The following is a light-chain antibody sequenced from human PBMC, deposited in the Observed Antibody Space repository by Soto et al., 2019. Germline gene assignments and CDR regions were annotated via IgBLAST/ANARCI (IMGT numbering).Light chain of an antibody. J-gene: IGLJ3*02. CDR1: SSHIGRNT. V-gene: IGLV1-44*01. CDR2: SNS. Sequence: QSVLTQPPSASGTPGQRVTISCSGSSSHIGRNTVNWYQQLPGMAPKLLISSNSVRPSGVPDRFSGSKSGTSASLAISGLQSDDESVYYCAAWDDSLRGWVFGGGTKLTVL. CDR3: AAWDDSLRGWV.